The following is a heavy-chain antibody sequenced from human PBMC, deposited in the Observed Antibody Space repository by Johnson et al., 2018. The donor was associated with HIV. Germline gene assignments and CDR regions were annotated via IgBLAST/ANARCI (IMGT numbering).Heavy chain of an antibody. Sequence: MQLVESGGGVLRPGGSLRLSCAASGFTVSSNYMSWVRLAPGQGLEWVSVIYSCGSPYYADSVEGRFTISSDNSKNTLYLQMNSLRAEDTAVYYCAKDQTYNFWSGYYGGDAFDIWGQGTMVTVSS. CDR3: AKDQTYNFWSGYYGGDAFDI. CDR2: IYSCGSP. CDR1: GFTVSSNY. J-gene: IGHJ3*02. D-gene: IGHD3-3*01. V-gene: IGHV3-53*01.